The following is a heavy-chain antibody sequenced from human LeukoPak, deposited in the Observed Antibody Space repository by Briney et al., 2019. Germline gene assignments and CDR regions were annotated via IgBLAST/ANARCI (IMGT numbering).Heavy chain of an antibody. CDR1: GDSMTSYY. CDR3: ARVRGSGSYYPYYFDY. V-gene: IGHV4-59*06. D-gene: IGHD3-10*01. Sequence: KPSETLSLTCTVSGDSMTSYYWSWIRQHPGKGLEWIGYIYYSGSTYYNPSLKSRVTISVDTSKNQFSLKLSSVTAADTAVYYCARVRGSGSYYPYYFDYWGQGTLVTVSS. J-gene: IGHJ4*02. CDR2: IYYSGST.